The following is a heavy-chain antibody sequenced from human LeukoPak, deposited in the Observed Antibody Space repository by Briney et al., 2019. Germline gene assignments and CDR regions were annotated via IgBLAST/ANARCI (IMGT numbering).Heavy chain of an antibody. D-gene: IGHD3-16*01. V-gene: IGHV3-20*04. J-gene: IGHJ3*02. CDR1: GFTFDDYG. CDR2: INWNGGST. Sequence: GGSLRLSCAASGFTFDDYGMTWVRQAPGKGLEWVSGINWNGGSTGYADSVKGRFTISRDNSKNTVYLQMNSLRGEDTAVYYCARVGDMEAFDIWGQGTRVTVSS. CDR3: ARVGDMEAFDI.